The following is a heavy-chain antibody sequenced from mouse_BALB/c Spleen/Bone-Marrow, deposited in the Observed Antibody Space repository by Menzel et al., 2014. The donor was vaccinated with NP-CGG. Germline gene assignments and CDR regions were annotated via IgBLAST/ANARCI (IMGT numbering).Heavy chain of an antibody. V-gene: IGHV5-17*02. Sequence: EVNVVESGGGLVQPGGSRKLSCAGSGFTFSSFGMHWVRQAPEKGLEWVAYISSGSSTIYYADTMRGRFTISRDNPKNTLFLQMTSLRSEDTAMYYCARRPYYGKLYAVDYWGQGTSVTVSS. D-gene: IGHD2-10*01. CDR2: ISSGSSTI. J-gene: IGHJ4*01. CDR3: ARRPYYGKLYAVDY. CDR1: GFTFSSFG.